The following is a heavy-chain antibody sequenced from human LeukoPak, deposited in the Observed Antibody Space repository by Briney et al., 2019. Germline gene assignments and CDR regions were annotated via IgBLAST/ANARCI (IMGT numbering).Heavy chain of an antibody. Sequence: SGPTLVKPTQTLTLTCTFSGFSLSTRGVGVGWIRQPPGKALEWLAIIYWDDDKRYSPSLKSRLTITKDTSKNQVVLTMTNMDPVDTATYYCAHMPPSAGAGIWFAFDIWGKGTLVTVSS. CDR2: IYWDDDK. V-gene: IGHV2-5*02. D-gene: IGHD6-13*01. CDR1: GFSLSTRGVG. CDR3: AHMPPSAGAGIWFAFDI. J-gene: IGHJ4*02.